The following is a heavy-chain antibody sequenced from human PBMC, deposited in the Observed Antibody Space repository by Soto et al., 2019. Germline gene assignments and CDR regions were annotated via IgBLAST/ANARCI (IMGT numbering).Heavy chain of an antibody. J-gene: IGHJ4*02. CDR2: IKHDGSEK. CDR1: GFTFSSYW. V-gene: IGHV3-7*01. D-gene: IGHD2-21*02. Sequence: GGSLRLSCTASGFTFSSYWMSWVRQAPGKGLEWVANIKHDGSEKNYVDSVKGRFTISRDNSKNTLYLQMNSLRAEDTAVYYCAKVEFGGDFVDYWGQGTLVTVSS. CDR3: AKVEFGGDFVDY.